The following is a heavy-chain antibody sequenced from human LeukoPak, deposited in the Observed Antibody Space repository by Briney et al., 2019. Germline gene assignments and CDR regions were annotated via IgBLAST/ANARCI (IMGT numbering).Heavy chain of an antibody. CDR2: ISYDGSNK. CDR3: AKDPRSYSSSPDAFDI. D-gene: IGHD6-13*01. CDR1: GFTFSSYA. J-gene: IGHJ3*02. V-gene: IGHV3-30-3*01. Sequence: GGSLRLSCAASGFTFSSYAMHWVRQAPGKGLEWVAVISYDGSNKYYADSVKGRFTISRDNSKNTLYLQMNSLRAEDTAVYYCAKDPRSYSSSPDAFDIWGQGTMVTVSS.